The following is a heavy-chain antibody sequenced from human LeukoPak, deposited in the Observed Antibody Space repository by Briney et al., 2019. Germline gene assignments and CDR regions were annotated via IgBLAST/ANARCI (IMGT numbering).Heavy chain of an antibody. CDR3: ASHAWGGGNSKTPPPRDAFDI. J-gene: IGHJ3*02. CDR2: IYYSGST. CDR1: GGSISSSSYY. Sequence: PSETLSLTCTVSGGSISSSSYYWGWIRQPPGKGLEWIGIIYYSGSTYYNPSLKSRVTISVDTSKNQFSLKLSSVTAADTAVYYCASHAWGGGNSKTPPPRDAFDIWGQGTMVTVSS. V-gene: IGHV4-39*07. D-gene: IGHD4-23*01.